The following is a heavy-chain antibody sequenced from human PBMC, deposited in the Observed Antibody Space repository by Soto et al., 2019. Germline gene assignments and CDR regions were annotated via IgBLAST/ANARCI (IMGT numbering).Heavy chain of an antibody. CDR3: ARDLRGYCGNDCYPVDV. CDR2: MYNTGST. Sequence: NPSETLSLTCTVSGGSISGYYWSWIRQPPGKGLEWIGYMYNTGSTVYNPSFESRVTISVDTSKNQFSLKLNSVTAADTAVFFCARDLRGYCGNDCYPVDVWGQGTTVTVSS. J-gene: IGHJ6*02. CDR1: GGSISGYY. V-gene: IGHV4-59*01. D-gene: IGHD2-21*02.